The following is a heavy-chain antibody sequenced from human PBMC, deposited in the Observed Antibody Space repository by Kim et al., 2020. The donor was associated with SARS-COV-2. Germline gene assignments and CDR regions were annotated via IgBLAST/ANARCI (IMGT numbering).Heavy chain of an antibody. J-gene: IGHJ6*03. CDR3: ARLAIRSYYYYYYMDV. CDR1: GGSISSSSYY. V-gene: IGHV4-39*01. CDR2: IYYSGST. D-gene: IGHD5-12*01. Sequence: SETLSLTCTVSGGSISSSSYYWGWIRQPPGKGLEWIGSIYYSGSTYYNPSLKSRVTISVDTSKNQFSLKLSSVTAADTAVYYCARLAIRSYYYYYYMDVWGKGTTVTVSS.